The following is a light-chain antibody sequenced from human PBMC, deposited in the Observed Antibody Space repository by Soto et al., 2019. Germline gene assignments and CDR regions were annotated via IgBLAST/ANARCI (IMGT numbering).Light chain of an antibody. J-gene: IGKJ1*01. CDR1: QSVSSN. V-gene: IGKV3-15*01. CDR3: QHYNFWPPWT. Sequence: EIVMTQSPATLSVSPGERATLSCRASQSVSSNLAWYQQKPGQAPRLLIYGASTRATGIPARFSGSGSGTEFTLTISSLQCEDFAVYYCQHYNFWPPWTFGQGTKVEIK. CDR2: GAS.